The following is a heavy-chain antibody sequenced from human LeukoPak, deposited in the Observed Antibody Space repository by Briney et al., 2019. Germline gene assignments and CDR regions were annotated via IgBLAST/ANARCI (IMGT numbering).Heavy chain of an antibody. CDR1: GGSISSSSYY. CDR2: IYYSGST. Sequence: SETLSLTCTVSGGSISSSSYYWGWIRQPPGKGLEWIGSIYYSGSTYYNPSLKSRVTISVDTSKNQFSLKLSSVTAADTAVYYCASGNSGSPTLDAFDIWGQGTMVTVSS. D-gene: IGHD1-26*01. CDR3: ASGNSGSPTLDAFDI. J-gene: IGHJ3*02. V-gene: IGHV4-39*01.